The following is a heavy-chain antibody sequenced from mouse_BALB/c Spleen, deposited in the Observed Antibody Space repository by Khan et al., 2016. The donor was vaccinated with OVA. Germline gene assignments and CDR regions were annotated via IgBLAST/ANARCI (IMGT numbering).Heavy chain of an antibody. CDR1: GYSFTGYN. V-gene: IGHV1-39*01. J-gene: IGHJ2*01. Sequence: VQLKQSGPELEKPGASVKISCKASGYSFTGYNMNWVKQSNGKSLEWIGNIDPYYGNAIYNQKFRGKATLTVDKSSSTAYMQLNSLTSDDSAVYYCARLGDDYAFGYWGQGTTLTVSS. CDR3: ARLGDDYAFGY. CDR2: IDPYYGNA. D-gene: IGHD2-4*01.